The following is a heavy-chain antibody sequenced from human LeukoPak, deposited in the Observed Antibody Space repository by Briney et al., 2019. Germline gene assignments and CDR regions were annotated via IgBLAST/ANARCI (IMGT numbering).Heavy chain of an antibody. J-gene: IGHJ5*02. V-gene: IGHV3-53*01. CDR1: GFSVSSNS. D-gene: IGHD2-15*01. CDR3: AKDHVRYCSGGSCYTENWFDP. Sequence: PGGSLRLSCAASGFSVSSNSMSWVRQAPGKGLEWVSVIYGGGGGVTYYVDSIKGRFTISRDNSKNTLYLQMNSLRAEDTAVYYCAKDHVRYCSGGSCYTENWFDPWGQGTLVTVSS. CDR2: IYGGGGGVT.